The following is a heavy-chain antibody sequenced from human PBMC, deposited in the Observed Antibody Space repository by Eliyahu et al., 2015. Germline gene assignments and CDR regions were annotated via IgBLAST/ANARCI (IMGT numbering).Heavy chain of an antibody. CDR3: ARVRPGNRSGSYTYGMDV. V-gene: IGHV4-34*01. CDR2: INHSGST. D-gene: IGHD1-26*01. Sequence: QVQLQQWGAGLLKPSETLSXTCAVXGGSFSGYYWXWIRXPPGKGLEWIGEINHSGSTNYNPSLKXXVTISVDTSKNQFSLKLSSVTAADTAVYYCARVRPGNRSGSYTYGMDVWGQGTTVTVSS. CDR1: GGSFSGYY. J-gene: IGHJ6*02.